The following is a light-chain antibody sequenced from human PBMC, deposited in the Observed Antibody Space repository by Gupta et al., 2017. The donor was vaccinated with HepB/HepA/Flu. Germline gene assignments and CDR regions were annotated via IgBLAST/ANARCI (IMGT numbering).Light chain of an antibody. CDR2: GAS. J-gene: IGKJ1*01. CDR1: QSVSSSY. V-gene: IGKV3-20*01. Sequence: ERVFTHSPGPLSLSPGERATLSCRASQSVSSSYLGWYQQKPGQAPRLLIYGASSRDTGNPDRFSGSGCGKDFALTISRREPEDFAVYYCQQHGNSAPRTFGQGTKVEIK. CDR3: QQHGNSAPRT.